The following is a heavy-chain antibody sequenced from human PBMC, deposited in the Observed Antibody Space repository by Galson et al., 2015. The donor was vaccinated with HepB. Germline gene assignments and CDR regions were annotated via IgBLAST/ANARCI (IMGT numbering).Heavy chain of an antibody. J-gene: IGHJ4*02. D-gene: IGHD6-6*01. V-gene: IGHV3-74*01. CDR3: ARAGGDVGRYSSSPGGKVIDY. CDR1: GFTFSSYW. Sequence: SLRLSCAASGFTFSSYWMHWVRQAPGKGLVWVSRINSDGSSTSYADSVKGRFTISRDNAKNTLYLQMNSLRAEDTAVYYCARAGGDVGRYSSSPGGKVIDYWGQGTLVTVSS. CDR2: INSDGSST.